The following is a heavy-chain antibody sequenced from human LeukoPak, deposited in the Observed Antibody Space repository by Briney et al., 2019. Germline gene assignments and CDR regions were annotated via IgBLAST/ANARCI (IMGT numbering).Heavy chain of an antibody. D-gene: IGHD3-22*01. CDR1: GYTFTGYY. J-gene: IGHJ4*02. Sequence: ASVKVSCKASGYTFTGYYMHWARQAPGQGLEWMGWINPNSGGTNYAQKFQGRVTMTRDTSISTAYMELSRLRSDDTAVYYCARDRARYYDSSGYYYVWGQGTLVTVSS. V-gene: IGHV1-2*02. CDR2: INPNSGGT. CDR3: ARDRARYYDSSGYYYV.